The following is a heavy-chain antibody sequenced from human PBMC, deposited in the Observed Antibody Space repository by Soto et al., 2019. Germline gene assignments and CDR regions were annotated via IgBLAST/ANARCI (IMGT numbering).Heavy chain of an antibody. CDR1: GFTFNDYW. D-gene: IGHD3-10*01. J-gene: IGHJ4*02. CDR3: ARDRGFGELAD. V-gene: IGHV3-74*01. CDR2: INSGGSSK. Sequence: EVHLVESGGGLVPPGGSLRLSCAASGFTFNDYWMHWVRQVPGKGLLWVSRINSGGSSKAYGDSVKGRFTVSRDNTKNSLFLKRTSLRDEDTAVYYCARDRGFGELADWGQGTHVIVSS.